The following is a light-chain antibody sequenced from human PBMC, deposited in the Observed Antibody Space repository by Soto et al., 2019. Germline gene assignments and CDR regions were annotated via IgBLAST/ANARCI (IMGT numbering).Light chain of an antibody. V-gene: IGKV3-11*01. Sequence: EIVLTQSPATLSLSPGARATLSCRASQSVSSYLAWYQQKPGQAPRLLIYDASDRATGIPGRFSGSGSGTGFPLTISSLGAEDFAVYYCQQHSNLPPITFGQGTRLEIK. CDR3: QQHSNLPPIT. J-gene: IGKJ5*01. CDR2: DAS. CDR1: QSVSSY.